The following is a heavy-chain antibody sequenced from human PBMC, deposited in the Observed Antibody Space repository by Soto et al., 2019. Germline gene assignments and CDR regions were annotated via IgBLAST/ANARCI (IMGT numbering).Heavy chain of an antibody. CDR3: ARESEYTREDDYYYYGMDV. Sequence: APGKVSWKASGYTFTSYGISWGRQAPGQRVVWMGWISAYNGNTNYAQKLQGRVTMTTDTSTSTAYMELRSLRSDDTAVYYCARESEYTREDDYYYYGMDVWGHGTTVTVPS. V-gene: IGHV1-18*01. D-gene: IGHD5-12*01. J-gene: IGHJ6*02. CDR2: ISAYNGNT. CDR1: GYTFTSYG.